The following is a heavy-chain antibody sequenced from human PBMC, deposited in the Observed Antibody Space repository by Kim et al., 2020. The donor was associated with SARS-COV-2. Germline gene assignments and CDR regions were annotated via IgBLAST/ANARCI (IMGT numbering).Heavy chain of an antibody. CDR2: ISTRGDDI. Sequence: GGSLRLSWAASGFTFSSYTMNWVRQAPGKGLEWVSSISTRGDDIYYADSVKRRFTISRDNTKNSLYQQMRSLRDEDTAVFYCATARSGSLGYFFESWGQG. D-gene: IGHD3-10*01. V-gene: IGHV3-21*01. J-gene: IGHJ5*02. CDR3: ATARSGSLGYFFES. CDR1: GFTFSSYT.